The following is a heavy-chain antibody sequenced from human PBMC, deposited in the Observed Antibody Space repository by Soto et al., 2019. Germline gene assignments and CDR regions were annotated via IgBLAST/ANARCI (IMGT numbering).Heavy chain of an antibody. CDR2: IYYSRST. CDR1: GGSISSYY. V-gene: IGHV4-59*01. D-gene: IGHD3-22*01. J-gene: IGHJ4*02. CDR3: ARAGYYYDSSGYDY. Sequence: PSETLSLTCTVSGGSISSYYWSWIRQPPGKGLEWIGYIYYSRSTNYNPSLKSRVTISVDTSKNQFSLKLSSVTAADTAVYYCARAGYYYDSSGYDYWGQGTLVTVSS.